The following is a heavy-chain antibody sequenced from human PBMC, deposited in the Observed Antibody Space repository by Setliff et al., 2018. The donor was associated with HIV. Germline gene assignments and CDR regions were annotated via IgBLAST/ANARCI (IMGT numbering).Heavy chain of an antibody. J-gene: IGHJ5*02. D-gene: IGHD3-10*01. Sequence: PSETLSLTCTVSGGSINNYCCSWIRQPPGKGLEWIGYFCYTGSSNYNRALKSRVTMSLDRSKNQFSLKLSSVTAADTAVYYCARHHYYDSGSPNWFDPWGQGTLVTVSS. V-gene: IGHV4-59*08. CDR2: FCYTGSS. CDR1: GGSINNYC. CDR3: ARHHYYDSGSPNWFDP.